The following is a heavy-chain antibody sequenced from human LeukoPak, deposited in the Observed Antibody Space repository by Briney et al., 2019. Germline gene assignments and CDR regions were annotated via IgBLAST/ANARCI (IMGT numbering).Heavy chain of an antibody. CDR2: IYYSGST. Sequence: SETLSLTCTVSGASITTYYWSWIRQPPGKGLEWIGYIYYSGSTNYNPSLKSRVTISVDTSKNQFSLKLSSVTAADTAVYYCARSLPYGSGSYFYYYYMDVWGKGTTVTISS. J-gene: IGHJ6*03. V-gene: IGHV4-59*01. CDR3: ARSLPYGSGSYFYYYYMDV. D-gene: IGHD3-10*01. CDR1: GASITTYY.